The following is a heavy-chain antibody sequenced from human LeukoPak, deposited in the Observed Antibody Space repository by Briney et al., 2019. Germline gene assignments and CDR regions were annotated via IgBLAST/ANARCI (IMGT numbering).Heavy chain of an antibody. D-gene: IGHD3-10*01. Sequence: GESLKISCKGSGYSFTSYWIVWVRQMPGKGLEWMGIIYPGDSDTRYSPSFQGQVTISADKSISTAYLQWSSLKASDTAMYYRARPNYYGSGSYYFDIWGQGTMVTVSS. CDR1: GYSFTSYW. J-gene: IGHJ3*02. CDR3: ARPNYYGSGSYYFDI. V-gene: IGHV5-51*01. CDR2: IYPGDSDT.